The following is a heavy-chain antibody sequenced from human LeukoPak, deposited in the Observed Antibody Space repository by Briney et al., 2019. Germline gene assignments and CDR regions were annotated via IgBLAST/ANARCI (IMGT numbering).Heavy chain of an antibody. D-gene: IGHD3-22*01. CDR1: GYTFTGYY. V-gene: IGHV1-2*02. J-gene: IGHJ4*02. CDR3: ARGCYTYYYDSSGLHFDY. CDR2: INPNSGGT. Sequence: GASVKVSCKASGYTFTGYYMHWVRQAPGQGLEWMGWINPNSGGTNYARKFQGRVTMTRDTSISTAYMELSRLRSDDTAVYYCARGCYTYYYDSSGLHFDYWGQGTLVTVSS.